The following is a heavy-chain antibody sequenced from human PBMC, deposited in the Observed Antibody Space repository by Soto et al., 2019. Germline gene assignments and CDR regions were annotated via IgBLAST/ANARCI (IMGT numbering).Heavy chain of an antibody. J-gene: IGHJ4*02. D-gene: IGHD4-17*01. CDR2: ISYSGTT. CDR1: GGSISSGNYY. V-gene: IGHV4-30-4*01. CDR3: ATMGTPVTGLYYFDY. Sequence: QVQLQESGPGLVKPSQTLSLTCTVSGGSISSGNYYWSWIRQPPGKGLEWIGFISYSGTTHYSASLRSRVSISVYTSKNQFSLDRSSVTAADTAVYYCATMGTPVTGLYYFDYWGQGTLVTVSS.